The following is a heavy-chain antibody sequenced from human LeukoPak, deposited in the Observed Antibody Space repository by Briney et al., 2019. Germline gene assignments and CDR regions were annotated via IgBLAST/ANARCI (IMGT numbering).Heavy chain of an antibody. Sequence: GGSLRRSCAASGFTFSSYSMNWLRQAPGKGLEWVSSISSSSSYIYYADSVKGRFTISRENAKNSLYLKMNSLRAGLRVVEYCAWHSDTPTWGQGTLVTVSS. CDR1: GFTFSSYS. D-gene: IGHD2-15*01. J-gene: IGHJ5*02. CDR3: AWHSDTPT. CDR2: ISSSSSYI. V-gene: IGHV3-21*04.